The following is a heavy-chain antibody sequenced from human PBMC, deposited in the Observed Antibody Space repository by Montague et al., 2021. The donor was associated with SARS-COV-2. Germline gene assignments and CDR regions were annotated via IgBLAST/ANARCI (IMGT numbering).Heavy chain of an antibody. CDR1: GFTFSSYW. CDR3: ASWDHDYGDYGADY. D-gene: IGHD4-17*01. CDR2: INSDGSST. Sequence: SLRLSCAASGFTFSSYWMHWVRQAPGKGLVWVSRINSDGSSTSYADSVKGRFTISRDNAKNTLYLQMNSLRAEDTAVYYCASWDHDYGDYGADYWGQGTLVTVSS. V-gene: IGHV3-74*01. J-gene: IGHJ4*02.